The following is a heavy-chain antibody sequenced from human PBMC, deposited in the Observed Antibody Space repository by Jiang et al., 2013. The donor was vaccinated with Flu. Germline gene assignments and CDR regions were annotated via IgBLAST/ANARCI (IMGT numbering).Heavy chain of an antibody. CDR2: INPTSGDS. V-gene: IGHV1-2*06. J-gene: IGHJ4*02. Sequence: SGAEVKKPGASVKVSRKSSGYTFTAYFMHWVRQAPGQGLEWMGRINPTSGDSNSAQNFQGRVTMTRDTSISTAYMELTSLTSDDTAIYYCAKAYYYDSSAYYYDYWGQGTLVTVSS. CDR3: AKAYYYDSSAYYYDY. CDR1: GYTFTAYF. D-gene: IGHD3-22*01.